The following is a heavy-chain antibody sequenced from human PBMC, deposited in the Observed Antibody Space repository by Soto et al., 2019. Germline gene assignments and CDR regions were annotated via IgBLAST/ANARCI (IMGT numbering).Heavy chain of an antibody. CDR1: GFTFSRFA. D-gene: IGHD6-19*01. J-gene: IGHJ6*02. V-gene: IGHV3-30-3*01. CDR2: ISFDGVNK. Sequence: VHLLESGGGVVQPGRSLRLSCAASGFTFSRFAMYWVRQSPGKGLEWVAVISFDGVNKYYADSVKGRFTIARDISKSTLYLELNSLRAEDTAVYYCARDQVQYGSGYYTRYYGLDVWGQGATVTVSS. CDR3: ARDQVQYGSGYYTRYYGLDV.